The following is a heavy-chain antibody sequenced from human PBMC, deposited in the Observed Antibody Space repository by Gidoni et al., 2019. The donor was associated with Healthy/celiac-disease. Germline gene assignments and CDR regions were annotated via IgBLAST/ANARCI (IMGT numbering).Heavy chain of an antibody. Sequence: VQLVQSGAEVKKPGASVKVSCKASGYTFTSYGISWVRQDPGQGLEWMGWISAYNGNTNYAQKLQGRVTMTTDPSTSTAYMELRSLRAADTAVYYCARAPFPTVGGEYWGQGTLVTVSS. CDR2: ISAYNGNT. J-gene: IGHJ4*02. CDR3: ARAPFPTVGGEY. CDR1: GYTFTSYG. D-gene: IGHD4-17*01. V-gene: IGHV1-18*01.